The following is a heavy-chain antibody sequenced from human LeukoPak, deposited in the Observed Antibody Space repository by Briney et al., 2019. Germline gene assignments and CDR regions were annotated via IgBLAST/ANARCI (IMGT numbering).Heavy chain of an antibody. J-gene: IGHJ4*02. V-gene: IGHV3-15*01. CDR3: TPSYSSGWLIDY. CDR2: IKSKTDGGTT. D-gene: IGHD6-19*01. Sequence: GGYLRLSCAASGFTFSNAWMSWVRQAPGKGLEWVGRIKSKTDGGTTDYAAPVKGRFTISRDDSKNTLYLQMTSLQTEDPAVYYCTPSYSSGWLIDYWGQGTLVTVSS. CDR1: GFTFSNAW.